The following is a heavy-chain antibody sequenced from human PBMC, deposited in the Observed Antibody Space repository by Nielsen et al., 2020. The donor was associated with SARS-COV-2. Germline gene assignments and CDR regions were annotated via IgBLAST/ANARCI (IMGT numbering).Heavy chain of an antibody. Sequence: ASVKVSCKASGYTFTSYAMHWVRQAPGQRLEWMGWINAGNGNTKYSQKFQGRVTITRDTSASTPYMELSSLRSEDTAVYYCARDLVVGATTWYYMDVWGKGTTVTVSS. CDR1: GYTFTSYA. CDR2: INAGNGNT. V-gene: IGHV1-3*01. D-gene: IGHD1-26*01. CDR3: ARDLVVGATTWYYMDV. J-gene: IGHJ6*03.